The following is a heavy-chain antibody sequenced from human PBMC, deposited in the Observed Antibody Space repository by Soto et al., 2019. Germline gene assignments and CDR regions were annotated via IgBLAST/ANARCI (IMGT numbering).Heavy chain of an antibody. CDR3: ARGTTEVTAGYY. Sequence: EVQLVESGGGLIQPGGSLRLSCAASGFAVSSSYMSWVRQAPGKGLEWVSVIYTGGTTYYADSVKGRFTISRDNSKNPLYLQMNSLRAEDTAVYYCARGTTEVTAGYYWGQGTLVTVSS. CDR1: GFAVSSSY. CDR2: IYTGGTT. D-gene: IGHD4-17*01. V-gene: IGHV3-53*01. J-gene: IGHJ4*02.